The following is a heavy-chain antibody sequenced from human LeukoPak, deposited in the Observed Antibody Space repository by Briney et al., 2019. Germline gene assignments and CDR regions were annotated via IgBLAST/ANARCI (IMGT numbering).Heavy chain of an antibody. Sequence: GGSLRLSCAASGFTFSSYGMHWVRQAPGKGLEWVAFIRYDGSNKYYAGSVKGRFTISRDNSKNTLYLQMNSLRAEDTAVYYCAKGRPYYDFWSGSPPLYMDVWDKGTTVTVSS. CDR1: GFTFSSYG. CDR2: IRYDGSNK. CDR3: AKGRPYYDFWSGSPPLYMDV. J-gene: IGHJ6*03. V-gene: IGHV3-30*02. D-gene: IGHD3-3*01.